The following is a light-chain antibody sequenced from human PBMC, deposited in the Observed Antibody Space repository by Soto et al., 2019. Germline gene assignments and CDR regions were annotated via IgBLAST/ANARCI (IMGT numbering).Light chain of an antibody. CDR1: SSDVGGYNY. V-gene: IGLV2-8*01. CDR3: SSYAGSTISRV. J-gene: IGLJ1*01. Sequence: QSVLTQPPSASGSPGQSVTISRTGTSSDVGGYNYVSWYQQHPGKAPKLMIYEVSKRPSGVPDRFSGSKSGNTASLTVSGLQAEDEADYYCSSYAGSTISRVFGTGTKGTVL. CDR2: EVS.